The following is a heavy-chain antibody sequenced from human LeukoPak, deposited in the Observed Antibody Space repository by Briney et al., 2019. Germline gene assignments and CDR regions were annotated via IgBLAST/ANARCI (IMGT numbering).Heavy chain of an antibody. V-gene: IGHV3-23*01. J-gene: IGHJ4*02. D-gene: IGHD6-6*01. CDR3: AKRVEYSSSSGGYFDY. Sequence: GRSLRLSCAASGFTFTNYAMSWVRQAPGKGLEWVSAISDSGGDTYYADSVKGRFTISRDNSKNTLYLQMKGLRAEDTAIYYCAKRVEYSSSSGGYFDYWGQGTLVTVSS. CDR1: GFTFTNYA. CDR2: ISDSGGDT.